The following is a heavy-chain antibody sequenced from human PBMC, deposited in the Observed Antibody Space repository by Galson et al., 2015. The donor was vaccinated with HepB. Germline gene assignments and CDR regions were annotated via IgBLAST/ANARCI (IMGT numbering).Heavy chain of an antibody. CDR3: ARGGGWLQLLLNAFDI. D-gene: IGHD5-24*01. J-gene: IGHJ3*02. CDR2: ISYDGSNK. CDR1: GFTFSSYA. V-gene: IGHV3-30*04. Sequence: SLRLSCAASGFTFSSYAMHWVRQAPGKGLEWVAVISYDGSNKYYADSVKGRFTISRDNSKNTLYLQMNSLRAEDTAVYYCARGGGWLQLLLNAFDIWGQGTMVTVSS.